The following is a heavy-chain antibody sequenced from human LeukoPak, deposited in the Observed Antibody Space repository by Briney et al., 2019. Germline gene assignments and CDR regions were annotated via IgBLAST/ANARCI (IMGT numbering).Heavy chain of an antibody. CDR3: AATNDGGGYQWGDFFDF. CDR1: GGTSNSHA. CDR2: IIPNLGTT. Sequence: SVKASCKASGGTSNSHAISWVRQAPGQGLEWMGRIIPNLGTTNRAQNFQDRVTLTADKSTNTAYMELTSLTSDDTAVYHCAATNDGGGYQWGDFFDFWGQGTLVTVSS. D-gene: IGHD3-22*01. J-gene: IGHJ4*02. V-gene: IGHV1-69*04.